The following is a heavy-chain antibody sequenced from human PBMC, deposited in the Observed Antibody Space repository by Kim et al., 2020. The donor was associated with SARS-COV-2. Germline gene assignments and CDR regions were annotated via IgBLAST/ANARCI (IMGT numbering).Heavy chain of an antibody. Sequence: GGSLRLSCAASGVTFSSYAMHWVRQAPGKGLEWVSVISYDGSNKNYADSVKGRFTISRDNSKNTLYLQMNSLRAEDTAVYYCAGLILAIRDWGQGTLVTVSS. D-gene: IGHD3-9*01. J-gene: IGHJ4*02. CDR3: AGLILAIRD. CDR1: GVTFSSYA. V-gene: IGHV3-30*04. CDR2: ISYDGSNK.